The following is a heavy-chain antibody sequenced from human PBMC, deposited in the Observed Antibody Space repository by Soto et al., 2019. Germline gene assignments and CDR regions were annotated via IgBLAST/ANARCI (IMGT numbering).Heavy chain of an antibody. CDR1: GFTFSRYW. CDR2: INSDGNST. D-gene: IGHD2-21*02. J-gene: IGHJ4*02. CDR3: ARGLHFGYFDY. V-gene: IGHV3-74*01. Sequence: GGSLRLSCAASGFTFSRYWMHWVRQAPGKGLVWVSRINSDGNSTSYADSVKGRFTISRDNAKNTLYLQMNSLRAEDTAVYYRARGLHFGYFDYWGQGILVTVSS.